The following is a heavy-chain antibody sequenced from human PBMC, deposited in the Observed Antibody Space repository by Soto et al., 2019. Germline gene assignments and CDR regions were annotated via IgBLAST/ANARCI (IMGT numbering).Heavy chain of an antibody. CDR1: GFTFSVYW. D-gene: IGHD4-4*01. V-gene: IGHV3-74*01. CDR2: IDSDGSTT. CDR3: ARPGYSNYGPGVDV. J-gene: IGHJ6*02. Sequence: EVQLVESGGGLVQPGGSLRLSCAASGFTFSVYWMHWVRQAPGKGLVWVSRIDSDGSTTSYADSVKGRFTISRDNAKSTLYLPMNSLGAEDTAVYYCARPGYSNYGPGVDVWGQGTTVTVSS.